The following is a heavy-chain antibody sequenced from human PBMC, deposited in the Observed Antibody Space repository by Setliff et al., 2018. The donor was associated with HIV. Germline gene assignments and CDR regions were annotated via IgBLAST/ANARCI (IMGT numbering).Heavy chain of an antibody. CDR2: IYTSGST. V-gene: IGHV4-59*10. CDR3: ARYSPRGYTLTGPY. J-gene: IGHJ4*02. CDR1: GGSFNGYY. Sequence: SETLSLTCAVYGGSFNGYYWSWIRQPAGKGLEWIGRIYTSGSTNYNPSPKSRVTISVDTSKNQFSLKLSSVTAADTAVYYCARYSPRGYTLTGPYWGQGTLVTVSS. D-gene: IGHD6-25*01.